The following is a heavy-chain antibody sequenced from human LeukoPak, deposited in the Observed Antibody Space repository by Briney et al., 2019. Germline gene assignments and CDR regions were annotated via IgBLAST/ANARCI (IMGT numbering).Heavy chain of an antibody. CDR3: ARTGFCSTSCYYYYYYYMDV. CDR2: IIPIFGTA. Sequence: SVKVSCKASGGTFSSYAISWVRQAPGQGLEWMGRIIPIFGTANYAQKFQGRVTITTDESTSTAYMELSSLRSEDTAVYYCARTGFCSTSCYYYYYYYMDVWGKGTTVTVSS. D-gene: IGHD2-2*01. J-gene: IGHJ6*03. CDR1: GGTFSSYA. V-gene: IGHV1-69*05.